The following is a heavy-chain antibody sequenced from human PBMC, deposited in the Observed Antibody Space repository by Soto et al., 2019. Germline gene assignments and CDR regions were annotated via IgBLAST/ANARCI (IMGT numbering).Heavy chain of an antibody. V-gene: IGHV3-23*01. J-gene: IGHJ4*02. Sequence: EVQLLESGGDLVQPGGSLRLSCAASGFTFSSNSMAWVRQAPGRGLEWVSSTTNSGSSSYYADSVRGRFTISRDNSKNKLYLQINSLRVEDTAVYHCLILALGKFDYWGQGTLVIVSS. CDR1: GFTFSSNS. CDR2: TTNSGSSS. CDR3: LILALGKFDY. D-gene: IGHD1-26*01.